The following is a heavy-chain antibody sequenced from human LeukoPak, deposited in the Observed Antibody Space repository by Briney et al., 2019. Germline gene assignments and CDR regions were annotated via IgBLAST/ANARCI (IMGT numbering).Heavy chain of an antibody. CDR3: ARSVRYSSSWYYYYMDV. D-gene: IGHD6-13*01. J-gene: IGHJ6*03. CDR2: IYYSGST. V-gene: IGHV4-39*01. Sequence: SETLSLTCTVSGGSIRSSSYYGGWIRQPPGKGLEWIGSIYYSGSTYYNPSLKSRVTISVDTSKNQFSLKLSSVTAADTSVYYCARSVRYSSSWYYYYMDVWGKGTTVTVSS. CDR1: GGSIRSSSYY.